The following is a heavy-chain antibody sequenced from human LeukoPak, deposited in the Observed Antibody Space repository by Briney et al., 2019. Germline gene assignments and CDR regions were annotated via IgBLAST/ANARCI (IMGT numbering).Heavy chain of an antibody. CDR1: GGSFSGYY. V-gene: IGHV4-34*01. Sequence: PSETLSLTCAVYGGSFSGYYWSWLRQPPGKGLEWIGEINHSGSTNYNPSLKSRVTISVDTSKNQFSLKLSSVTAADTAVYYCARDSAAAGSSYFDYWGQGTLVTVSS. D-gene: IGHD6-13*01. CDR2: INHSGST. J-gene: IGHJ4*02. CDR3: ARDSAAAGSSYFDY.